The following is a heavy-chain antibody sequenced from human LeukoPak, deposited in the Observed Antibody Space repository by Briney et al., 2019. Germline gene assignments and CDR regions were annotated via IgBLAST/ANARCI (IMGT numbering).Heavy chain of an antibody. Sequence: GASVKVSCKASRYTFTDYYIHWVRQAPGQRLEWMGWVNPNTGGTKYVEKFQGRVTMTRDTSISTAYMELRRLRSDDTAVYYCARDTSVELGATVDYWGQGTLVTVSS. V-gene: IGHV1-2*02. D-gene: IGHD1-26*01. J-gene: IGHJ4*02. CDR1: RYTFTDYY. CDR3: ARDTSVELGATVDY. CDR2: VNPNTGGT.